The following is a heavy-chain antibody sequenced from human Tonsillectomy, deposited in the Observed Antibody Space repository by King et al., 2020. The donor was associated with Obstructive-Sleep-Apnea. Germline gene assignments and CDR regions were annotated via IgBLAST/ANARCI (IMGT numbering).Heavy chain of an antibody. J-gene: IGHJ4*02. CDR3: AKEEWYRFDF. V-gene: IGHV3-7*01. D-gene: IGHD3-3*01. Sequence: VQLVESGGGLVQPGGSLRLSCVASGFIFSGHYMSWGRQAPWKGLEGVAKIKPGGSDKSYVGSVKGRFTISRDNAKNSLFLQMNSLRGEDTAMYYCAKEEWYRFDFWGQGTLVTVSS. CDR2: IKPGGSDK. CDR1: GFIFSGHY.